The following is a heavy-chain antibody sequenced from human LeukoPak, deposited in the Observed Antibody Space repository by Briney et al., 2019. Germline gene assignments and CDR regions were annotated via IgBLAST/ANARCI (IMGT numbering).Heavy chain of an antibody. J-gene: IGHJ5*02. CDR3: AREGACSSTSCLNWFDP. D-gene: IGHD2-2*01. Sequence: SETLSLTCAVYGGSFSGYYWSWIRQPPGKGLEWIGEINHSGSTTYNPSLKGRVTISVDTSKNQFSLKLSSVTAADTAVYYCAREGACSSTSCLNWFDPWGQGTLVTVSS. CDR2: INHSGST. V-gene: IGHV4-34*01. CDR1: GGSFSGYY.